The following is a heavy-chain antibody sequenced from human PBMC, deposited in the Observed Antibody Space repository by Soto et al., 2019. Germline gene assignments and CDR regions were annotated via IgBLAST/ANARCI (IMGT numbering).Heavy chain of an antibody. CDR2: IYYSGST. D-gene: IGHD5-18*01. Sequence: SETLSLTCTVSGGSISSYYWSWIRQPPGKGLEWIGYIYYSGSTYYNPSLRSRVIISVDTSKNQFSLKLSSVTAADTAVYYCAREDKSYGYDSWGQGTLVTVSS. J-gene: IGHJ4*02. CDR3: AREDKSYGYDS. V-gene: IGHV4-59*12. CDR1: GGSISSYY.